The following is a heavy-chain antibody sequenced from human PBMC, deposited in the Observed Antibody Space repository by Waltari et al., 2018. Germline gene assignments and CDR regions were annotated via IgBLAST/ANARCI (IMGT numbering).Heavy chain of an antibody. CDR2: VYYSGNT. CDR3: VRDPRAFYYDSSGYYFDY. V-gene: IGHV4-39*07. CDR1: GVSINTNRHS. D-gene: IGHD3-22*01. J-gene: IGHJ4*02. Sequence: QLQLQESGPGLVQPSETLSLTCSVSGVSINTNRHSLAWIRQPPGKGLEWIGSVYYSGNTYYNPSIKSRVTISLDTSKNQFSMKLTSVTAADTAVYYCVRDPRAFYYDSSGYYFDYWGQGTLVTVSS.